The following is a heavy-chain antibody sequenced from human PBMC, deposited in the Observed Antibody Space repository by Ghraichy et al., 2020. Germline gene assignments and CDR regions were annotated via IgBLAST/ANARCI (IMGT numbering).Heavy chain of an antibody. V-gene: IGHV4-34*01. J-gene: IGHJ4*02. CDR3: ARLRGGLVPAAIQKFHFDY. Sequence: SQTLSLTCAVYGGSFSGYYWSWIRQPPGKGLEWIGEINHSGSTNYNPSLKSRVTISVDTSKNQFSLKLSSVTAADTAVYYCARLRGGLVPAAIQKFHFDYWGQGTLVTVSS. D-gene: IGHD2-2*02. CDR2: INHSGST. CDR1: GGSFSGYY.